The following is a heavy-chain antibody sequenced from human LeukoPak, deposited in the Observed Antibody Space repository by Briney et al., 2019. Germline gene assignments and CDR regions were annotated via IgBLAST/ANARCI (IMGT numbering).Heavy chain of an antibody. CDR1: AFTFSEYY. J-gene: IGHJ6*02. D-gene: IGHD6-13*01. V-gene: IGHV3-11*01. Sequence: GFLRLSCAASAFTFSEYYMSWIRHAPGKGLEWVSSISSSGSTIYNSDSVKGRFTISRDNAKNSLYLQMNSLRAEDTAVYCCARDLGMDYSSSWGAYYYYYYGMDVWGQGTTVTVSS. CDR3: ARDLGMDYSSSWGAYYYYYYGMDV. CDR2: ISSSGSTI.